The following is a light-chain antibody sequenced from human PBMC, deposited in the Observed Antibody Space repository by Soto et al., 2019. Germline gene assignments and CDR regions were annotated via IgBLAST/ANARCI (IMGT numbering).Light chain of an antibody. V-gene: IGKV3-15*01. CDR1: QSVSSN. CDR2: GAS. Sequence: EIVMTQSPATLSVSPGERATLSCRASQSVSSNLAGYQQKPGQAPRLLIYGASARATGIPARFSGSGSGTECTLTISSLQSEDCAVYYCQQYNNWPPLTFGGGTKVEIK. J-gene: IGKJ4*01. CDR3: QQYNNWPPLT.